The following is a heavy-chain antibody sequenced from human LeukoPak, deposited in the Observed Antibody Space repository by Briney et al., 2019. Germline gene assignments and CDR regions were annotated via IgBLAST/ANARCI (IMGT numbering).Heavy chain of an antibody. V-gene: IGHV3-53*01. CDR1: GFIVSSNY. CDR3: AKVSSSSRSFDY. Sequence: PGGSLRLSCAASGFIVSSNYMTWVRQAPGKGLEWVSVIYSGGSTYYADSVKGRFTISRDNSKNTLYLQMNSLRAEDTAVYYCAKVSSSSRSFDYWGQGTLVTVSS. J-gene: IGHJ4*02. D-gene: IGHD6-6*01. CDR2: IYSGGST.